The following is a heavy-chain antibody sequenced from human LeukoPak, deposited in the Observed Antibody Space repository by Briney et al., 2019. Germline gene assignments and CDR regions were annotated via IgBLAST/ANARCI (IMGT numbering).Heavy chain of an antibody. Sequence: VGSLRLSCAASGFTFSTYWMTWVRQAPGKGPEWVANINPDGSAKYYVDSVMGRFTISRENAKKSLYLQMNSLRAEDTAIYYCARAYSGYNYGYWGQGTLVTVSS. CDR3: ARAYSGYNYGY. V-gene: IGHV3-7*04. J-gene: IGHJ4*02. CDR1: GFTFSTYW. D-gene: IGHD5-12*01. CDR2: INPDGSAK.